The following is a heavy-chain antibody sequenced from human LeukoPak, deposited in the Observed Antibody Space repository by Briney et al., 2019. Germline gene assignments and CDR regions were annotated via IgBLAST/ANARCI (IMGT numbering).Heavy chain of an antibody. Sequence: ASVKVSCKASGYTFTGYYMHWVRPAPGQGLEWMGWINPNSGGTNYAQKFQGRATMTRDTSISTAYMELSRLRSDDTAVYYCARAPTGYSSGWYDYWGQGTLVTVSS. J-gene: IGHJ4*02. D-gene: IGHD6-19*01. CDR2: INPNSGGT. V-gene: IGHV1-2*02. CDR1: GYTFTGYY. CDR3: ARAPTGYSSGWYDY.